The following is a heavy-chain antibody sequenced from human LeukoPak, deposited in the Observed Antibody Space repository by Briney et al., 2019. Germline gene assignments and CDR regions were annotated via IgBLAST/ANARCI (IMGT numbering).Heavy chain of an antibody. V-gene: IGHV4-34*01. D-gene: IGHD5-24*01. J-gene: IGHJ5*02. CDR3: ARGRWLQYET. Sequence: SETLSLTCGVYGESFSGDYWSWIRQPPGKGLEWIGEINQSGSTNYIPSLKSRVTISVDTSKSQFSLKLISVTAADTAVYYCARGRWLQYETWGQGTLVAVSS. CDR1: GESFSGDY. CDR2: INQSGST.